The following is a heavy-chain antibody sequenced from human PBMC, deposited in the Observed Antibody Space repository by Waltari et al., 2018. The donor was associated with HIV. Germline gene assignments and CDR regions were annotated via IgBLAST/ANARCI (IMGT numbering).Heavy chain of an antibody. CDR2: ISSSSSPT. CDR1: GFPFSSYS. J-gene: IGHJ4*02. CDR3: ARRIAAGGTQYFEY. Sequence: EVQLVESGGNLVQPGGSLRLSCAASGFPFSSYSMNWVRQAPGKGLEWVSDISSSSSPTYYADSVRGRFTISRDNAKNSLYLQMNSLRDEDTAVYYCARRIAAGGTQYFEYWGQGTLVTVSS. V-gene: IGHV3-48*02. D-gene: IGHD6-13*01.